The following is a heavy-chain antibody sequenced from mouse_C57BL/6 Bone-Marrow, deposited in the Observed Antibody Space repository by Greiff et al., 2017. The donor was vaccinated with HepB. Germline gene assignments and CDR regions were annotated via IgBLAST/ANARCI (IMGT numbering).Heavy chain of an antibody. CDR2: IYPRDGST. CDR3: ARKGVYYYGSWYFDV. CDR1: GYTFTSYD. Sequence: QVQLQQSGPELVKPGASVKLSCKASGYTFTSYDINWVKQRPGQGLEWIGWIYPRDGSTKYNEKFKGKATLTVDTSSSTAYMELHSLTSEDSAVYFCARKGVYYYGSWYFDVWGTGTTVTVSS. D-gene: IGHD1-1*01. V-gene: IGHV1-85*01. J-gene: IGHJ1*03.